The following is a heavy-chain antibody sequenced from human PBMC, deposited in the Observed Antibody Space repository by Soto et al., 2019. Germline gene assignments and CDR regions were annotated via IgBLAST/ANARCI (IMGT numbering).Heavy chain of an antibody. CDR2: ISSSSSYI. D-gene: IGHD6-6*01. V-gene: IGHV3-21*01. CDR1: GFTFSSYS. CDR3: ARDGMGRIAARPFDY. Sequence: GGSLRLSCAASGFTFSSYSMNWVRQAPGKGLEWVSSISSSSSYIYYADSVKGRFTISRDNAKNSRYLQMNSLRAEDTAVYYCARDGMGRIAARPFDYWGQGTLVTVSS. J-gene: IGHJ4*02.